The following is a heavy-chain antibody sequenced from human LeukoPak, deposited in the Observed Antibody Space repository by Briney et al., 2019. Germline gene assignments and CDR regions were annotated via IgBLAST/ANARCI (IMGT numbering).Heavy chain of an antibody. CDR3: ARVRYSSGWYRGNWFDP. CDR2: IYYSGST. CDR1: GGSISSSSYY. Sequence: SETLSLTCTVSGGSISSSSYYWGWIRQPPGKGLEWIGSIYYSGSTYYNPSLKSRVTISVDTSKNQFSLKLSSVTAADTAVYYCARVRYSSGWYRGNWFDPWGQGTLVTVSS. D-gene: IGHD6-19*01. V-gene: IGHV4-39*07. J-gene: IGHJ5*02.